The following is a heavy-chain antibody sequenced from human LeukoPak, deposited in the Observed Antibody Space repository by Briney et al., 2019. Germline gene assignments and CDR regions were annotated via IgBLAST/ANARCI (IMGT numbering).Heavy chain of an antibody. J-gene: IGHJ1*01. V-gene: IGHV3-30*02. CDR2: IRYDGSNK. CDR1: GYTFSSYS. Sequence: GGSLRLSCAASGYTFSSYSMHWVRQAPGKGLEWVAFIRYDGSNKYYADSVKGRFTISRDNSKNTLYLQMNSLRAEDTAVYYCDKYPYYYDSSGDYAEYFQHWGQGTLVTVSS. D-gene: IGHD3-22*01. CDR3: DKYPYYYDSSGDYAEYFQH.